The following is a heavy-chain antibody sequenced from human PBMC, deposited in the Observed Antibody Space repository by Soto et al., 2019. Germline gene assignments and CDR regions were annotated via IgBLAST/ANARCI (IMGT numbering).Heavy chain of an antibody. D-gene: IGHD6-13*01. CDR1: GGSISSSSYY. J-gene: IGHJ4*02. V-gene: IGHV4-39*07. CDR2: IYYSGST. Sequence: SETLSLTCTVSGGSISSSSYYWGWIRQPPGKGLEWIGSIYYSGSTYYNPSIKSQVTISVDTSKNQFSLKLSSVTAADTAVYYCARARGIAAAEYCFDYWGQGTLVTVSS. CDR3: ARARGIAAAEYCFDY.